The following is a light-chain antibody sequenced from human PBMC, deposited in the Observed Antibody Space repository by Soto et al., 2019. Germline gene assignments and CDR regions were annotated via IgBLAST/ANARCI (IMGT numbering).Light chain of an antibody. CDR3: SSYVSSTTFVV. V-gene: IGLV2-14*01. CDR2: EVS. J-gene: IGLJ2*01. Sequence: QSALTQPASVSASPGQSITISCTGTSSDVGGYKFVSWHQQHPGKAPKVIITEVSNRPSGVSNRFSGSKSGNTASLTISGLQAEDEADYYCSSYVSSTTFVVFGGGTKLTVL. CDR1: SSDVGGYKF.